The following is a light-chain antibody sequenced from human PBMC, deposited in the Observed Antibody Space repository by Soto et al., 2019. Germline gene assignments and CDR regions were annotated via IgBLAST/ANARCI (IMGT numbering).Light chain of an antibody. J-gene: IGKJ2*01. CDR1: QSTSSW. V-gene: IGKV1-5*03. CDR3: QQYSSYSYT. CDR2: KTS. Sequence: DIQMTQSPSTLSASVGDRVTITCRASQSTSSWLAWYQQKPGKAPKLLIYKTSTLESGVPSRFSGSGGGTEFTLTIGCLQPDDFATYYCQQYSSYSYTFDQGTKLEIK.